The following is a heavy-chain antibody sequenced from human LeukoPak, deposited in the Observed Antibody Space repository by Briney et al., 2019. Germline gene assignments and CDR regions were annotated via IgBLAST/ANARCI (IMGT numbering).Heavy chain of an antibody. D-gene: IGHD3-22*01. CDR2: INPNSGGT. J-gene: IGHJ4*02. CDR1: GYTFDVYY. Sequence: ASVKVSCKASGYTFDVYYIHWVRQAPGQGLEWMGRINPNSGGTNYAQKFQGRVTMTRDTSISTAYMELSRLRSDDTAVYYCARVHYYDSSGTYYFDYWGQGTLVTVSS. V-gene: IGHV1-2*06. CDR3: ARVHYYDSSGTYYFDY.